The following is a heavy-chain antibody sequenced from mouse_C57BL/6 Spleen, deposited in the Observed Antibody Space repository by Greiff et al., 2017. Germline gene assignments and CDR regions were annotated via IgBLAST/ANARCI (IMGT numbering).Heavy chain of an antibody. V-gene: IGHV1-81*01. CDR2: IYPRSGNT. CDR1: GYTFTSYG. Sequence: QVQLKESGAELARPGASVKLSCKASGYTFTSYGISWVKQRTGQGLEWIGEIYPRSGNTYYNEKFKGKATLTADKSSSTAYMELRSLTSEDSAVYFCALYGSSFFLRSWFADWGQGTLVTVSA. J-gene: IGHJ3*01. D-gene: IGHD1-1*01. CDR3: ALYGSSFFLRSWFAD.